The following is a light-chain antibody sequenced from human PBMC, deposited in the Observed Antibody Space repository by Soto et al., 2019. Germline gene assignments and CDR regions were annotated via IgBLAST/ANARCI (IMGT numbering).Light chain of an antibody. Sequence: QSALTQPRSVSGSPGQSVTISCTGTSSDVGGHNYVSWYQQHPGKAPKLMIFDVTKRPSGVPDRFSGSKSGNTASLTISGLQAEDEANYYCCSYAGSYSYVFGTGTKVTV. CDR1: SSDVGGHNY. CDR2: DVT. CDR3: CSYAGSYSYV. J-gene: IGLJ1*01. V-gene: IGLV2-11*01.